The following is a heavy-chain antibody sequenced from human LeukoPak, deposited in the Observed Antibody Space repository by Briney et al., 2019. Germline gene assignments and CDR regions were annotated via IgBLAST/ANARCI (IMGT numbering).Heavy chain of an antibody. CDR3: ARDLAAAALGFDY. J-gene: IGHJ4*02. Sequence: MAGGSLRLSCAASGFTFSDYYMSWIRQAPGKGLEWVSYISSSGSTIYYADSVKGRFTISRDNAKNSLYLQMNSLRAEDTAVYYCARDLAAAALGFDYWGQGTLVTVSS. D-gene: IGHD6-13*01. V-gene: IGHV3-11*01. CDR2: ISSSGSTI. CDR1: GFTFSDYY.